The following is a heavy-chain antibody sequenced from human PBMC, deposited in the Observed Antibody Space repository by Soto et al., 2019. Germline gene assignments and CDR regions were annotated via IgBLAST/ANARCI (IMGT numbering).Heavy chain of an antibody. Sequence: PSETLSLTCTVSTGSIGNNFWSWTRQPPGKGLEWIGYIYYSGNTNYNPSLKSRVTISVDTSKNQFSLTLSSVTAADTAVYYCARGHYDLSSGSRYDWFDPWGHGTLVTVSS. CDR2: IYYSGNT. V-gene: IGHV4-59*01. CDR1: TGSIGNNF. D-gene: IGHD3-3*01. CDR3: ARGHYDLSSGSRYDWFDP. J-gene: IGHJ5*02.